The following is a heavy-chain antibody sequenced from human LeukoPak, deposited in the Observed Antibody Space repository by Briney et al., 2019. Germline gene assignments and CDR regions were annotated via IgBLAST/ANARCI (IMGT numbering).Heavy chain of an antibody. CDR2: INPSGGST. V-gene: IGHV1-46*01. CDR1: GYTFTSYY. J-gene: IGHJ5*02. Sequence: ASVKVSCKASGYTFTSYYMHWVRQAPGQGLEWMGIINPSGGSTSYAQKFQGRVTMTRDTSTSTVYMELSSPRSEDTAVYYCAREFYPPFTMVRVSWFDPWGQGTLVTVSS. CDR3: AREFYPPFTMVRVSWFDP. D-gene: IGHD3-10*01.